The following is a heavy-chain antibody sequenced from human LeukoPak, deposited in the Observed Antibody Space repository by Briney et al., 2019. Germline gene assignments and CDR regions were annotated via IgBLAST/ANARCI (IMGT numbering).Heavy chain of an antibody. D-gene: IGHD1-1*01. J-gene: IGHJ5*02. CDR2: IKSKTDGRTT. Sequence: GGSLRLSCAASGFTFSNAWMSWVRQAPGKGLEWVARIKSKTDGRTTDYAAPVKGRFTISRDDSKNTLYLQMNRLKTEDTAVYYCTTEDWNHSFDPWGQGTLVTVSS. V-gene: IGHV3-15*01. CDR1: GFTFSNAW. CDR3: TTEDWNHSFDP.